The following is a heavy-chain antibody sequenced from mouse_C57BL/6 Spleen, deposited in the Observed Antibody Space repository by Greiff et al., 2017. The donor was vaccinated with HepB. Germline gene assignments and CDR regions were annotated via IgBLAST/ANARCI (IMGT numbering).Heavy chain of an antibody. CDR2: ISTYYGDA. V-gene: IGHV1-67*01. CDR1: GYTFTDYA. CDR3: AKSVFITTVVAGDY. Sequence: LVRPGVSVKISCKGSGYTFTDYAMHWVKQSHAKSLEWIGVISTYYGDASYNQKFKDKATMTVDKSSSTAYMELARLTSEDSAVYYCAKSVFITTVVAGDYWGQGTTLTVSS. J-gene: IGHJ2*01. D-gene: IGHD1-1*01.